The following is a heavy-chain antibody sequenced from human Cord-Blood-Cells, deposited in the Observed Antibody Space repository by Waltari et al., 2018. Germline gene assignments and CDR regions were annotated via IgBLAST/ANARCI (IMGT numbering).Heavy chain of an antibody. CDR1: GYTFTGYY. CDR3: ARHGPRAAMVDY. D-gene: IGHD5-18*01. V-gene: IGHV1-2*06. CDR2: INPTSGGT. Sequence: QVQLVQSGAEVKKPGASVKVSCKASGYTFTGYYMHWVRQAPGQGLEWMGRINPTSGGTNYAQKFQGRGTMTRDTSISTAYMELSRLRSDDTAVYYCARHGPRAAMVDYWGQGTLVTVSS. J-gene: IGHJ4*02.